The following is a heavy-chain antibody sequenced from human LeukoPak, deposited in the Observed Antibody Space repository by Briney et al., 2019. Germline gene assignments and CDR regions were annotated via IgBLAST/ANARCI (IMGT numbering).Heavy chain of an antibody. V-gene: IGHV3-53*01. Sequence: GRSLRLSCAASGFTVSSNYMSWVRQAPGKGLEWVSVIYSGGSTYYADSVKGRFTISRDNSKNTLYLQMNSLRAEDTAVYYCARDIAAALPYWGQGTLVTVSS. CDR3: ARDIAAALPY. CDR1: GFTVSSNY. CDR2: IYSGGST. J-gene: IGHJ4*02. D-gene: IGHD6-13*01.